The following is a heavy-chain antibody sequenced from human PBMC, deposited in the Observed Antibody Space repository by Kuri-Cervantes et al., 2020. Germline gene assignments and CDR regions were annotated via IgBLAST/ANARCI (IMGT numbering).Heavy chain of an antibody. CDR3: ARIYKYDNKNYYRWFDY. CDR1: GFTVSSNY. CDR2: IYSGGST. D-gene: IGHD3-22*01. Sequence: GGSLRLSCAASGFTVSSNYMSWVRQAPGKWLEWVSVIYSGGSTYYADSVKGRFTISRDNSKNTLYLQMSSLRAEDTALYYCARIYKYDNKNYYRWFDYWGQGTLVTVSS. V-gene: IGHV3-66*01. J-gene: IGHJ4*02.